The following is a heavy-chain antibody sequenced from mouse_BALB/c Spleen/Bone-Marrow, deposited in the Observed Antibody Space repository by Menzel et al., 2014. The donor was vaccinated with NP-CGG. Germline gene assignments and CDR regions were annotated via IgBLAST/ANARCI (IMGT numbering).Heavy chain of an antibody. J-gene: IGHJ4*01. Sequence: QVQLQQSGAELVRPGASVKLSCKASGYTFTNNWINWVKQRPGQGLEWIGNIYPSDSYTNYNQEFKDKATLTVDKSSSTAYMQLSSPTSEDSAVYYCIGGSSYVGYAMDYWGQGTSVTVSS. CDR3: IGGSSYVGYAMDY. CDR1: GYTFTNNW. V-gene: IGHV1-69*02. D-gene: IGHD1-1*01. CDR2: IYPSDSYT.